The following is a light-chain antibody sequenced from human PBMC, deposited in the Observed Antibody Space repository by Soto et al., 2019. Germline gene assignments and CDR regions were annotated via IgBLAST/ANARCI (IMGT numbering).Light chain of an antibody. Sequence: QSVLTQPASVSGSPGQSITISCTGTSSDFGGYNYVSWYQQHPGIAPKLMIYDVSDLPLGVSDRFSGSKSGDTAPLTISVLQAEDEADYYCSSYTSSSTPVFGGRTKVTVL. CDR2: DVS. V-gene: IGLV2-14*01. J-gene: IGLJ2*01. CDR1: SSDFGGYNY. CDR3: SSYTSSSTPV.